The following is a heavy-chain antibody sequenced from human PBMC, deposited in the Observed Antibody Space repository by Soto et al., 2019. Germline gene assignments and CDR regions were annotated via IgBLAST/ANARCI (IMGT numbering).Heavy chain of an antibody. D-gene: IGHD4-17*01. Sequence: EVQLLESGGGFVQPGGSLRLSCAASGFSFSSYAMTWVRQAPGKGPEWVSVIGGSGSPTYYADSVKGRFTISRDNSKNTLYLQMNSLRAEDTAVYYCAKDLKPTVVRAYDYWGQGTLVTVSS. J-gene: IGHJ4*02. V-gene: IGHV3-23*01. CDR2: IGGSGSPT. CDR1: GFSFSSYA. CDR3: AKDLKPTVVRAYDY.